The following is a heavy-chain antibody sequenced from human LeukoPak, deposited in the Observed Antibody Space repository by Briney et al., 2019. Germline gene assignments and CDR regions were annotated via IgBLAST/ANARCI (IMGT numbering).Heavy chain of an antibody. CDR2: SDNEGTT. J-gene: IGHJ4*02. CDR3: ARHDSFIPY. Sequence: GGSLRLSCAASGFTVSSNYMSWVRQAPGKGLEWVSGISDNEGTTYYTDSVKGRFTISRDNTKNTVYLQMNNLRADDTAVYFCARHDSFIPYWGQGTLVTVSS. D-gene: IGHD5-18*01. CDR1: GFTVSSNY. V-gene: IGHV3-53*01.